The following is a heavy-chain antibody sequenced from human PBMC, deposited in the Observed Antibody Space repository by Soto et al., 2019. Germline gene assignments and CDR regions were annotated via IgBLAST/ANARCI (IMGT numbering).Heavy chain of an antibody. Sequence: KASETLSLTCTVSGGSIGSGDYYWSWIRQPPGKGLEWIGYIYYSGSTYYSPSLKSRVTISVGTSKNQFSLKLSSVTAADTAVYYCARDMITFGGVIGVYYYGMDVWGQGTTVTVSS. V-gene: IGHV4-30-4*01. CDR1: GGSIGSGDYY. J-gene: IGHJ6*02. CDR3: ARDMITFGGVIGVYYYGMDV. D-gene: IGHD3-16*02. CDR2: IYYSGST.